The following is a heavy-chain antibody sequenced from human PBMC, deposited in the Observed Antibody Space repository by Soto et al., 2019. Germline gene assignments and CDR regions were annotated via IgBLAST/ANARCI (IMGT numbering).Heavy chain of an antibody. J-gene: IGHJ4*02. D-gene: IGHD2-21*01. V-gene: IGHV4-61*01. CDR2: IHYSGST. Sequence: SETLSLTCAVSGGSISSGTYYWSWIRQPPGKGLEWIGFIHYSGSTNYNPSLKGRVTMSVDTSKNQFSLKLTSVNTADTAIYYCTRGGDPYKTGHWGQGTLVTVSS. CDR3: TRGGDPYKTGH. CDR1: GGSISSGTYY.